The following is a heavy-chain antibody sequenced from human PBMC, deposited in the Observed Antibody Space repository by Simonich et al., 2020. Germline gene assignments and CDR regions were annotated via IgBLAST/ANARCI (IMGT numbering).Heavy chain of an antibody. CDR3: AKDVAAAGTEYFQH. CDR1: GFTLGDYA. D-gene: IGHD6-13*01. Sequence: EVQLVESGGGLVQPGRSLRLSCAAYGFTLGDYALHWFRQAPGKCREWFSGCSWYSGSKGYADSGKGRFTISRDNAKNSLYLQMNSLRAEDTALYYCAKDVAAAGTEYFQHWGQGTLVTVSS. V-gene: IGHV3-9*01. J-gene: IGHJ1*01. CDR2: CSWYSGSK.